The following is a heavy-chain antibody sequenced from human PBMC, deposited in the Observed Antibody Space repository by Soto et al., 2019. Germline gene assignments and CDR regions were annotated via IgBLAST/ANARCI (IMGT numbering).Heavy chain of an antibody. D-gene: IGHD6-13*01. CDR3: ARGPLPRIAAAVDY. CDR1: GYTFTSYD. Sequence: GASVKVSCKASGYTFTSYDINWVRQATGQGLEWMGWMNPNSGNTGYAQKFQGRVTMTRNTSISTAYMELSSLRSEDTAVYYCARGPLPRIAAAVDYWGQGTLVTVSS. CDR2: MNPNSGNT. V-gene: IGHV1-8*01. J-gene: IGHJ4*02.